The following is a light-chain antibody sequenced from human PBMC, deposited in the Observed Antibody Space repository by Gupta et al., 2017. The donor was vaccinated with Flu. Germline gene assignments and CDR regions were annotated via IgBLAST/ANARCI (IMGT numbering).Light chain of an antibody. V-gene: IGLV2-14*03. CDR1: SSDVGGYDY. CDR2: DVS. CDR3: SSYTSSSTEV. J-gene: IGLJ1*01. Sequence: QSALTQPASVSGSPGQSITISCTGSSSDVGGYDYVSWYQQHAGKAPKLIIHDVSHRPSGISNRFSGSKSSLTASLTITGLQTDDEADYYCSSYTSSSTEVFGSGTKVTVL.